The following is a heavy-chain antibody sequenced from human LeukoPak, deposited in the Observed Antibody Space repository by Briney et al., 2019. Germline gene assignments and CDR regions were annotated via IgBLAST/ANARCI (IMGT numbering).Heavy chain of an antibody. D-gene: IGHD6-13*01. CDR3: ARDYLYSSSYQEDAFDI. CDR2: ISAYNGNT. Sequence: ASVKVSCKASGYTFTSYGISWVRQAPGQGLEWMGWISAYNGNTNYAQKLQGRVTITTDESTSTAYMELSSLRSEDTAVYYCARDYLYSSSYQEDAFDIWGQGTMVTVSS. CDR1: GYTFTSYG. V-gene: IGHV1-18*01. J-gene: IGHJ3*02.